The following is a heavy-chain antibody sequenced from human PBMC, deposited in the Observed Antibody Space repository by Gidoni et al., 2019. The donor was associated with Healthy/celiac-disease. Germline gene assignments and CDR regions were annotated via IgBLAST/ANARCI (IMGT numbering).Heavy chain of an antibody. CDR3: ARDPPVERNQDSSGYYASYYFDY. Sequence: QVQLVQSGAEVKQPGASVKVSCQASGYTFTSYYMHLVRQAPGQGLEWMGIINPSGGSTSYAQKFQGRVTMTRDTSTSTVYMELSSLRSEDTAVYYCARDPPVERNQDSSGYYASYYFDYWGQGTLVTVSS. D-gene: IGHD3-22*01. V-gene: IGHV1-46*01. CDR1: GYTFTSYY. J-gene: IGHJ4*02. CDR2: INPSGGST.